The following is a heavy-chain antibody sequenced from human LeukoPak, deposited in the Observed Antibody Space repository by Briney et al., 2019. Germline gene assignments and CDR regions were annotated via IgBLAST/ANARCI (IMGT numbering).Heavy chain of an antibody. CDR1: GFTFSSYS. J-gene: IGHJ4*02. V-gene: IGHV3-23*01. Sequence: GGSLRLSCAASGFTFSSYSMNWVRQAPGEGLEWVSVISDTGGRTFYADSVKGRFTISRDNSKNTLYLQMNSLRAEDTAVYYCAKCISSWYIPNFDYWGQGTLVTVSS. CDR3: AKCISSWYIPNFDY. D-gene: IGHD6-13*01. CDR2: ISDTGGRT.